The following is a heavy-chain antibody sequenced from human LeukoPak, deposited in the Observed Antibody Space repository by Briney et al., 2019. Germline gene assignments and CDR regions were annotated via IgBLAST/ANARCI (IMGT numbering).Heavy chain of an antibody. D-gene: IGHD2-2*01. CDR2: IYPGDSDT. J-gene: IGHJ5*02. V-gene: IGHV5-51*01. CDR1: GYIFTSYW. Sequence: KRGASLKISCKGSGYIFTSYWIGWVRQLPGKGLEWMGIIYPGDSDTRYSPSFQGQVTISADKSISTAYLQWSSLKASDTAMYYCARVNCSSTSCPENWFDPWGQGTLVTVSS. CDR3: ARVNCSSTSCPENWFDP.